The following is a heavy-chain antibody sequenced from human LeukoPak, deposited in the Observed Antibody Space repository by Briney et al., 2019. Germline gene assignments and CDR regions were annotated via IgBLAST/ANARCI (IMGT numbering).Heavy chain of an antibody. CDR3: ARMTKYYDILTGYSYFDY. Sequence: SQTLSLTCTVSGGSISSGSYYWSWIRQPAGKGLEWIGRIYYSGSTNYNPSLKSRVTISVDTSKNQFSLKLSSVTAADTAVYYCARMTKYYDILTGYSYFDYWGQGTLVTVSS. V-gene: IGHV4-61*02. CDR1: GGSISSGSYY. J-gene: IGHJ4*02. D-gene: IGHD3-9*01. CDR2: IYYSGST.